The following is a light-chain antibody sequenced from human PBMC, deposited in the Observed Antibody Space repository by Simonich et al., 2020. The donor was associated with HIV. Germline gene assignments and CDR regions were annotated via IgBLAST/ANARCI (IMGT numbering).Light chain of an antibody. V-gene: IGKV4-1*01. CDR2: WES. CDR3: QKYYSSPPT. J-gene: IGKJ3*01. CDR1: QSVLYSSNNKTY. Sequence: DIVMTQSPDSLAVSLGVRATINCKSSQSVLYSSNNKTYLAWYQQKPGHPPKFLIYWESTRESGVPDRFSGSGSGTDFTLTISSLQAEDVAVYYCQKYYSSPPTFGPGTKVDIK.